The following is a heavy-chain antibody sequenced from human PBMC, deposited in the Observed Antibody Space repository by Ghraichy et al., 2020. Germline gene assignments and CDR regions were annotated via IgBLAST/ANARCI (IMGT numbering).Heavy chain of an antibody. Sequence: GGSLRLSCAASGFTFSSYGMHWVRQAPGKGLEWVAVISYDGSNKYYADSVKGRFTISRDNSKNTLYLQMNSLRAEDTAVYYCAKDTVYSNYVRGYYYYGMDVWGQGTTVTVSS. CDR3: AKDTVYSNYVRGYYYYGMDV. D-gene: IGHD4-11*01. CDR1: GFTFSSYG. CDR2: ISYDGSNK. V-gene: IGHV3-30*18. J-gene: IGHJ6*02.